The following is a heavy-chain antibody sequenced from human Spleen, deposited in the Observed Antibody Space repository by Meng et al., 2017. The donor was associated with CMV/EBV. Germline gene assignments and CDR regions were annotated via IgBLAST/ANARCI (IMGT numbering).Heavy chain of an antibody. CDR1: GAASGFPFSNSA. V-gene: IGHV3-7*01. D-gene: IGHD2-2*01. CDR2: IKQDGSEK. CDR3: ARDWEIYCTSTSCPILDS. Sequence: GGSLRLSCAASGAASGFPFSNSAMHWVRQAPGKGLEWVANIKQDGSEKYYVDSVKGRFSISRDNAKNSLYLQMNSLRAEDTAVYYCARDWEIYCTSTSCPILDSWGQGTLVTVSS. J-gene: IGHJ4*02.